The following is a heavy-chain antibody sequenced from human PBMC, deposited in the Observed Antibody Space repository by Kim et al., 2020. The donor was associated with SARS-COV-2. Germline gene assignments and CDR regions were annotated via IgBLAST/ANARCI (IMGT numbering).Heavy chain of an antibody. CDR1: GFSFSSSA. Sequence: GGSLRLSCAASGFSFSSSAMSWVRQAPGKGLEWVSGISGSGVTTYYADSVKGRFTISRDNSKNTLYLQMNSLRAEDTAVYYCAKDQALNSAIPRGYGMDVWGQGTTVTVSS. V-gene: IGHV3-23*01. D-gene: IGHD2-2*02. CDR3: AKDQALNSAIPRGYGMDV. CDR2: ISGSGVTT. J-gene: IGHJ6*02.